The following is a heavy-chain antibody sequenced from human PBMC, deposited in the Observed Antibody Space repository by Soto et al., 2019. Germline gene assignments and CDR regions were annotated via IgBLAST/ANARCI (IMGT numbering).Heavy chain of an antibody. CDR1: VGSFSEYY. CDR3: ARGPRDSDGYVES. CDR2: INHSGST. Sequence: SETLSLTCAFHVGSFSEYYWTCIRRSPGKCLEWIGEINHSGSTTYNPSLKSRVTISVDTPKNHFSLRLYSVTAADTAVYYCARGPRDSDGYVESWGQGTLVNVSS. D-gene: IGHD5-18*01. V-gene: IGHV4-34*01. J-gene: IGHJ4*02.